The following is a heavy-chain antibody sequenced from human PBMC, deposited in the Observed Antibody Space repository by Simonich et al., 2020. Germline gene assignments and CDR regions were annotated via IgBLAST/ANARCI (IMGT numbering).Heavy chain of an antibody. J-gene: IGHJ4*02. CDR3: ARASRGTWWYYYFDY. CDR2: ISAYKCNT. Sequence: QVQLVQSGAEVKKPGASVKVSCKASGYTFTSYGISWVRPAPGQGLEWMGWISAYKCNTNDAQKLQGRVTMTTDTSTSTAYMGLRSLRSDDTAVYYCARASRGTWWYYYFDYWGQGTLVTVSS. D-gene: IGHD2-15*01. CDR1: GYTFTSYG. V-gene: IGHV1-18*01.